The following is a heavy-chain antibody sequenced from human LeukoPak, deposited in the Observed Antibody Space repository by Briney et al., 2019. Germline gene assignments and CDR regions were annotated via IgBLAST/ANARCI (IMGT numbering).Heavy chain of an antibody. D-gene: IGHD3-22*01. J-gene: IGHJ3*02. CDR2: IKSKTDGGST. Sequence: GGSLRLSCSASGFTFSNACMRWVRQAPGKGLECVGCIKSKTDGGSTDYAAHVKGRFTISRDDSNNTLYLQMHSLKTEDTAVYYCTSGASSGYWLDAFDIWGQGTMVTVSS. CDR3: TSGASSGYWLDAFDI. V-gene: IGHV3-15*01. CDR1: GFTFSNAC.